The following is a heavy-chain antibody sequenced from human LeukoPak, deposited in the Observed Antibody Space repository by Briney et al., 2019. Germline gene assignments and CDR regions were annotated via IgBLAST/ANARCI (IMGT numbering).Heavy chain of an antibody. V-gene: IGHV3-11*04. CDR2: ISSSGSTI. Sequence: GGSLRLSCAASGFTFSDYYMSWIRQAPGKGLEWVSYISSSGSTIYYADSVKGRFTISRDNAKNSLYLQMNSLRAEDTAVYYCATIAGPNYYYYCYMDVWGKGTTVTVSS. CDR3: ATIAGPNYYYYCYMDV. J-gene: IGHJ6*03. D-gene: IGHD2-15*01. CDR1: GFTFSDYY.